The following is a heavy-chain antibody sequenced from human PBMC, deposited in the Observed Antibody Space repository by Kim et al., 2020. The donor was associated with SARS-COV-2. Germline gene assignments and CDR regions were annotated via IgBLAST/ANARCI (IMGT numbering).Heavy chain of an antibody. J-gene: IGHJ4*02. CDR3: TTDGVGATGYFDY. V-gene: IGHV3-15*01. Sequence: YAAPVKGRFTISRDDSKNTLYLQMNSLKTEDTAVYYCTTDGVGATGYFDYWGQGTLVTVSS. D-gene: IGHD1-26*01.